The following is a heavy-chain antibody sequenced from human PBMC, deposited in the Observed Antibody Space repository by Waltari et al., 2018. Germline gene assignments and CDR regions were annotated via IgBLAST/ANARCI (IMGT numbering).Heavy chain of an antibody. V-gene: IGHV1-69*12. CDR1: GDTFSTYD. Sequence: QVQLVQSGAEVKKPGSSVKVSCKASGDTFSTYDITWVRQAPGQGLEWMGWIIPIFDTPSYPQKFQGRVTITADASTKTAYMELSSLRSEDTAVYYCARDVSLVVTDDDPDIWGQGTMVTVSS. D-gene: IGHD3-16*01. CDR3: ARDVSLVVTDDDPDI. J-gene: IGHJ3*02. CDR2: IIPIFDTP.